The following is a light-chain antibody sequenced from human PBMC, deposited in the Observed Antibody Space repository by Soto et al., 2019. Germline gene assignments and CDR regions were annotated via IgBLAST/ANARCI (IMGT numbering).Light chain of an antibody. CDR3: QQYNIWPRT. CDR1: QSVRSN. J-gene: IGKJ4*01. V-gene: IGKV3-15*01. Sequence: EIVMTQSPATLSVSPGERATLSCRASQSVRSNFAWYQQKPGQAPRLPIYGASTRATGIPGRFSGSGSGTEFTLTFISLQSEDFAVYYCQQYNIWPRTFGGGTKVDIK. CDR2: GAS.